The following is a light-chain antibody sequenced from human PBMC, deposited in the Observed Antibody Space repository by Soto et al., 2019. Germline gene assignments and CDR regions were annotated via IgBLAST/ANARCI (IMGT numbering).Light chain of an antibody. CDR3: QLHGGSPPYT. V-gene: IGKV3-20*01. Sequence: EVVLTQSPGTLSLSPGDRATVSCRASQTVHSSFFAWYQQKGGQAPRLLIYGTSNRAAGIPDRFSGHGSGTDFTLTIDGLEPEDFAMYFCQLHGGSPPYTFGRGTRVEI. CDR2: GTS. J-gene: IGKJ2*01. CDR1: QTVHSSF.